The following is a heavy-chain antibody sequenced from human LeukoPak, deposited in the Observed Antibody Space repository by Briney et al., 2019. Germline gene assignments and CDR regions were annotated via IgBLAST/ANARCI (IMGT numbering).Heavy chain of an antibody. CDR1: GYTLTELS. D-gene: IGHD6-13*01. CDR3: ATAPTGIAAAGTFDY. J-gene: IGHJ4*02. CDR2: FDPEDGET. V-gene: IGHV1-24*01. Sequence: ASVKVSCKVSGYTLTELSVHWVRQAPGKGLEWMGGFDPEDGETIYAQKFQGRVTMTEDTSTDTAYMELSSLRSEDTAVYYCATAPTGIAAAGTFDYWGQGTLVTVSS.